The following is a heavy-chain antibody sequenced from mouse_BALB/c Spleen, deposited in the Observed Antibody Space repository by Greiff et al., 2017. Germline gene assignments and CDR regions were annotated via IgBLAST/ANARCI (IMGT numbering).Heavy chain of an antibody. CDR2: ISNGGGST. CDR3: ARHRTIYAMDY. V-gene: IGHV5-12-2*01. D-gene: IGHD1-1*02. Sequence: EVQGVESGGGLVQPGGSLKLSCAASGFTFSSYTMSWVRQTPEKRLEWVAYISNGGGSTYYPDTVKGRFTISRDNAKNTLYLQMSSLKSEDTAMYYCARHRTIYAMDYWGQGTSVTVSS. CDR1: GFTFSSYT. J-gene: IGHJ4*01.